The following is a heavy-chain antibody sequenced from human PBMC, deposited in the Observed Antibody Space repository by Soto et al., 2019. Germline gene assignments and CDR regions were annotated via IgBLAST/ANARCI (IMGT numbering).Heavy chain of an antibody. V-gene: IGHV3-23*01. CDR1: GFNFNTFA. J-gene: IGHJ5*02. CDR2: ISSSGGSR. D-gene: IGHD1-1*01. Sequence: GGSLRLSGAASGFNFNTFAMSWIRQAPGKGLEWVSHISSSGGSRDYADSVRGRFTISRDNSKNVLFLQMNSLRADDTATYYCAKDPRSPWTANWVAHWGRGSLVTVS. CDR3: AKDPRSPWTANWVAH.